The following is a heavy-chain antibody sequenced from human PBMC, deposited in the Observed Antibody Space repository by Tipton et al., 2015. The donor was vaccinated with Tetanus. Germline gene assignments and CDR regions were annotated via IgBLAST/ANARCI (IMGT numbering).Heavy chain of an antibody. CDR1: GGSYSGYY. CDR2: IDHSGRT. J-gene: IGHJ4*02. D-gene: IGHD4-17*01. Sequence: LRLSCAVFGGSYSGYYWHWIRQPTGKGLEWIGHIDHSGRTRYNPSLKSRVTISVDTSKNQISLTLSSVTAADTAVYYCARWETVTTKNNYWGQGTLVTVSS. V-gene: IGHV4-34*01. CDR3: ARWETVTTKNNY.